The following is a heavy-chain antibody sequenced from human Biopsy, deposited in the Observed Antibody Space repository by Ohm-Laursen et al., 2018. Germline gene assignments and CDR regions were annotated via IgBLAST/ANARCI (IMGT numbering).Heavy chain of an antibody. V-gene: IGHV4-59*01. Sequence: PGTLSLTCTVSGDSISSYYWSWIRQPPGKGLEWIGHISYTGYTSYNASLKSRVTISVDTSRNHFSLRLSSLTAADTAAYYCARGSNDFGGLYFPRWGQGTLLTVSS. CDR2: ISYTGYT. D-gene: IGHD4-23*01. J-gene: IGHJ4*02. CDR3: ARGSNDFGGLYFPR. CDR1: GDSISSYY.